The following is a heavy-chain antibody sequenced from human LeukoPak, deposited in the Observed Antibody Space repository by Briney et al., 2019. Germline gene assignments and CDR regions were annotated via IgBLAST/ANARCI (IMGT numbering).Heavy chain of an antibody. J-gene: IGHJ4*02. CDR3: ARVLDYYGSGTRDFDY. CDR1: GYSISTGYY. Sequence: PSETLSLTCTVSGYSISTGYYWGWIRQPPGKGLEWIGSMYHSGSTYYNPSLKSRVTMSADTSKNLFSLKLNSVTAADTAVYYCARVLDYYGSGTRDFDYWGQGILVTVSS. D-gene: IGHD3-10*01. CDR2: MYHSGST. V-gene: IGHV4-38-2*02.